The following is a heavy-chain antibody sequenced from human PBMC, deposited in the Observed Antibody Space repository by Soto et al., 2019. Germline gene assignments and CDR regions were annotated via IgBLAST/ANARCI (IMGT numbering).Heavy chain of an antibody. D-gene: IGHD7-27*01. V-gene: IGHV3-7*03. CDR3: VRELGLAY. CDR1: GFTLSNYW. J-gene: IGHJ4*01. Sequence: GSLRLSCAASGFTLSNYWMPWVRQAPGKGREWVANINKDVSQKNYVDSVKGRFTIARDNGQNSLSLQINSLRVEDTAVYYCVRELGLAYWGQGALVTVSS. CDR2: INKDVSQK.